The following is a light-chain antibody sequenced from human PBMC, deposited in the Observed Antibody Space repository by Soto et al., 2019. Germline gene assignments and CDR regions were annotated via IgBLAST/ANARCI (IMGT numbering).Light chain of an antibody. CDR1: PSVSGSN. J-gene: IGKJ4*01. V-gene: IGKV3-20*01. Sequence: EIVLTQSPGTLSLSPGERATLSCRASPSVSGSNLAWYQQKPGQAPRLVIYGASSRATGIPDRFSGSGSGTDFTLTISRLEPEDFAVYYCQQFGLSPTFGGGTKVEIK. CDR3: QQFGLSPT. CDR2: GAS.